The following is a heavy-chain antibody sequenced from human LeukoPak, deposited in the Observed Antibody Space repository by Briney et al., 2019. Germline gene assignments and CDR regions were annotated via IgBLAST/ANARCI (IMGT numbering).Heavy chain of an antibody. CDR2: IYYTGTT. CDR1: GGSISSASSY. CDR3: ARRGYYYDSSGYDELDY. J-gene: IGHJ4*02. V-gene: IGHV4-39*02. Sequence: SETLSLTCTVSGGSISSASSYWGWIRQPPGKGLEWIGIIYYTGTTYYNPSLKSRVTISVDTSKNHFSLRLSSVTAADTAVYYCARRGYYYDSSGYDELDYWGQGTLVTVSS. D-gene: IGHD3-22*01.